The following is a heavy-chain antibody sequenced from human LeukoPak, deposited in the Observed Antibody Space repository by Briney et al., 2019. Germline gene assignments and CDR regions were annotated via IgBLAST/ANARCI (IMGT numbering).Heavy chain of an antibody. CDR1: GGSISSGDYY. V-gene: IGHV4-30-4*01. CDR3: ARTGFDYYFDY. J-gene: IGHJ4*02. CDR2: IYYSGST. Sequence: SQTLSLTCTVCGGSISSGDYYWSWIHQPPGKGLEWIGYIYYSGSTYYNPSLKSRVTISVDTSKNQLSLKLSSVTAADTAVYYCARTGFDYYFDYWGQGTLVTLSS.